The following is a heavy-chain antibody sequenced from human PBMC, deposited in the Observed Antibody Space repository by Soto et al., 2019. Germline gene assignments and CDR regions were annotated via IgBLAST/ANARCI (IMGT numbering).Heavy chain of an antibody. CDR1: GFAFSSHP. D-gene: IGHD3-10*01. J-gene: IGHJ3*02. CDR3: ARRVIGSSRAFDI. CDR2: ISDGGDLT. Sequence: GGSLRLSCAASGFAFSSHPMSWVRQAPEKGLEWVAGISDGGDLTYNADSARGRFTISRDNSRNTLYLQMNSLRAEDTAVYYCARRVIGSSRAFDIWGQGTMVTVS. V-gene: IGHV3-23*01.